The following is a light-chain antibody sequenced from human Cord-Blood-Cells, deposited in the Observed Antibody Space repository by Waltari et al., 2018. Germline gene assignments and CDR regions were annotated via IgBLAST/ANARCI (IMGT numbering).Light chain of an antibody. V-gene: IGKV3-11*01. CDR1: QSVSSY. CDR2: DAS. CDR3: QQRSNWPRT. Sequence: IVLTQSPATLSLSPGERATLSCRASQSVSSYLAWYQQKPGQAPSLLLYDASNRATGIPARFSGSESGTDFTLTISSLEPYDFAVYYCQQRSNWPRTFGQGTKVEIK. J-gene: IGKJ1*01.